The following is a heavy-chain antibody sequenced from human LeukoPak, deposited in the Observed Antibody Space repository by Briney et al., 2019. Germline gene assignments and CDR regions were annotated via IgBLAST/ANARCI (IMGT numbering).Heavy chain of an antibody. CDR1: GFSFTTYR. Sequence: PGGSLRLSCAASGFSFTTYRMHWVRQAPGKGLEWVSSISSSGSLIKYADSLRGRFTISRDNAKNSVYLQMNSLTAEDTAVYYCARMPSYSNYAFYFMDVWGKGTMVTVSS. V-gene: IGHV3-21*01. CDR3: ARMPSYSNYAFYFMDV. CDR2: ISSSGSLI. J-gene: IGHJ6*03. D-gene: IGHD4-11*01.